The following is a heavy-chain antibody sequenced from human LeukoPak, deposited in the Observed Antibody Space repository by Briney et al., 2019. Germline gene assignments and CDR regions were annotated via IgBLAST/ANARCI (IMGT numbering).Heavy chain of an antibody. CDR1: GYTFPSYD. CDR3: ARTSIHYYYYMDV. CDR2: MKPNSGNT. D-gene: IGHD2-2*02. J-gene: IGHJ6*03. Sequence: ASVKVSFKAAGYTFPSYDSNWVRQATGQGLEWMEWMKPNSGNTGYSQKFQRRVTMTRNTSINTAYMELSRLRSEDTAVYSCARTSIHYYYYMDVWGKGTTVTVSS. V-gene: IGHV1-8*01.